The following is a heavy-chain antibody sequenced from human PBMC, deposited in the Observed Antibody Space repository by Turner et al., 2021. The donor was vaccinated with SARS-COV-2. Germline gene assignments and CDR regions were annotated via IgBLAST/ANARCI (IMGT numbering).Heavy chain of an antibody. V-gene: IGHV3-21*02. D-gene: IGHD3-10*01. CDR1: GFPFSSYS. CDR3: TRSRDYYGSGTYYNYDY. Sequence: VQLVESGGGLVKPGGSLRLSCAASGFPFSSYSMNWVRQAPEKGLEWVASINSGSSYIYYAYSLKGRVTISRYNTKRSLFLQMNSLRVEDTAVYYCTRSRDYYGSGTYYNYDYWCQGTLVTVSS. J-gene: IGHJ4*02. CDR2: INSGSSYI.